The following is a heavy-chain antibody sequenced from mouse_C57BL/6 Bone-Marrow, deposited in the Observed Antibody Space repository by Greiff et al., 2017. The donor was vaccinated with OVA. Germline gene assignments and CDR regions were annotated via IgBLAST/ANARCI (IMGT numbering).Heavy chain of an antibody. J-gene: IGHJ2*01. V-gene: IGHV5-17*01. CDR2: ISSGSGTI. D-gene: IGHD4-1*01. CDR3: ARELTGTFDY. CDR1: GFTFSDYG. Sequence: LVESGGGLVKPGGSLKLSCAASGFTFSDYGMHWVRQAPEKGLEWVAYISSGSGTIYYADTVKGRFTISRDNAKNTLFLQMTSLRSEDTAMYYCARELTGTFDYWGQGTTLTVSS.